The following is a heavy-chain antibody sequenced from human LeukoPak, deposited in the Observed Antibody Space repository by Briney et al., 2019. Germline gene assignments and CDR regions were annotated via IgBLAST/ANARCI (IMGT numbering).Heavy chain of an antibody. CDR1: GGTFISYT. CDR3: ATRSDYCSSTSCARDAFDI. J-gene: IGHJ3*02. D-gene: IGHD2-2*01. V-gene: IGHV1-69*02. Sequence: SVKVSCKASGGTFISYTISWVRQAPGQGLEWVGRIIPILGIANYAQKFQGRVTITADKSTSTAYMELSSLRSEDTAVYYCATRSDYCSSTSCARDAFDIWGQGTMVTVSS. CDR2: IIPILGIA.